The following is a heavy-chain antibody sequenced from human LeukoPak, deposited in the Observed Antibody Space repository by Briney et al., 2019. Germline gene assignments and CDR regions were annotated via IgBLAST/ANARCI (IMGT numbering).Heavy chain of an antibody. V-gene: IGHV3-23*01. CDR2: ITGSGGNT. J-gene: IGHJ3*02. D-gene: IGHD4-23*01. CDR3: AKHYAGNSMGAFEI. CDR1: GFTFSKYS. Sequence: GRSLRLSCAASGFTFSKYSMSWVRQAPGQGLEWVSAITGSGGNTNYADSVKGRFTISRDNSMNTLYLQVNTLRAEDMAVYYCAKHYAGNSMGAFEIWGQGTMVTVSS.